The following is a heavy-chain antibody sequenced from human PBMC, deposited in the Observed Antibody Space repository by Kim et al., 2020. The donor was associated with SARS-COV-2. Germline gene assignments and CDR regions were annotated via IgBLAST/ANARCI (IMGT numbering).Heavy chain of an antibody. D-gene: IGHD2-2*02. J-gene: IGHJ4*02. V-gene: IGHV1-3*01. CDR1: GYTFTSYA. CDR2: INAGNGNT. CDR3: ARTYCSSTSCYTVFDY. Sequence: ASVKVSCKASGYTFTSYAMHWVRQAPGQRLEWMGWINAGNGNTKYSQKFQGRVTITRDTSASTAYMELSSLRSEDTAVYYCARTYCSSTSCYTVFDYWGQGTLVTVSS.